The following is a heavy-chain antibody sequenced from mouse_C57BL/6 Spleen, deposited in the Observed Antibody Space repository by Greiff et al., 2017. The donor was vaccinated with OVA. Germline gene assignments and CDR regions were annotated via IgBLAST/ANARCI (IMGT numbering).Heavy chain of an antibody. J-gene: IGHJ4*01. D-gene: IGHD2-1*01. CDR3: AREGAAFDLLPMDY. CDR1: GYTFTSYW. CDR2: IYPSDSET. Sequence: VQLQQPGAELVRPGSSVKLSCKASGYTFTSYWMDWVKQRPGQGLEWIGNIYPSDSETHYNQKFKDKATLTVDKSSSTAYMQLSSLTSEDSAVYYCAREGAAFDLLPMDYWGQGTSVTVSS. V-gene: IGHV1-61*01.